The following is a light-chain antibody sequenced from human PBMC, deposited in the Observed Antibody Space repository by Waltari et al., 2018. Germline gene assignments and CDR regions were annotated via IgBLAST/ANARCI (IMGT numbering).Light chain of an antibody. Sequence: DIQMTQSPSSLSSSLGDRLTITCRASQNIGHYLNWFQQRPGKAPKLLIFATSGLQSGVPPRFSGSGSGTDFTLTISSLQPEDSATYYCQQSYSAFRTFGGGTKVQIK. CDR1: QNIGHY. V-gene: IGKV1-39*01. CDR2: ATS. CDR3: QQSYSAFRT. J-gene: IGKJ4*01.